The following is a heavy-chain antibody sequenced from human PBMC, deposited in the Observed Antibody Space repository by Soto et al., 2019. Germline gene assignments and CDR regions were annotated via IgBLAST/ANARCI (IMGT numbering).Heavy chain of an antibody. V-gene: IGHV4-30-4*01. D-gene: IGHD3-22*01. J-gene: IGHJ4*02. Sequence: PSETLSLTCTVSGGSISSGDYYWSWIRQPPGKGLEWIGYIYYSGSTYYNPSLKSRVTISVDTSKNQFSLKLGSVTAADTAVYYCASLTRSSYYYDSSGYYPYYFDYWGQGTLVTVSS. CDR2: IYYSGST. CDR3: ASLTRSSYYYDSSGYYPYYFDY. CDR1: GGSISSGDYY.